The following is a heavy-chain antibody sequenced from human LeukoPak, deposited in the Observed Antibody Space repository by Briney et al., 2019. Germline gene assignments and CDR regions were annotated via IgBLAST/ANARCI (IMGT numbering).Heavy chain of an antibody. J-gene: IGHJ3*02. CDR1: RLTFSSYW. CDR2: IKQDESEK. CDR3: ARDFGYHSEFFDI. V-gene: IGHV3-7*01. D-gene: IGHD3-16*01. Sequence: GPLRLSFAASRLTFSSYWMSWVRPGPGEGGGWGATIKQDESEKYYMDSVKGRFTISPDNPTNSLYLQMNSLRAEDTAVYYCARDFGYHSEFFDIWGQGTMVTVSS.